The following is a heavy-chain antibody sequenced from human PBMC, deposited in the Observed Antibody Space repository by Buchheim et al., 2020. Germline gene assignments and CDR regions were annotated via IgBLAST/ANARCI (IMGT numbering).Heavy chain of an antibody. CDR1: GFNFNVFW. V-gene: IGHV3-15*01. CDR3: TTYQTPDALLAYFEA. J-gene: IGHJ4*02. CDR2: IKSKSHGETT. Sequence: EVQLVESGGGLVKPGGSLRLSCAASGFNFNVFWMSWVRQAPGKGLEWVGHIKSKSHGETTYYAAPVKGRFTISRDDSENMVYLQMNSLKTDDTAVYYCTTYQTPDALLAYFEAWGQGTL. D-gene: IGHD1-14*01.